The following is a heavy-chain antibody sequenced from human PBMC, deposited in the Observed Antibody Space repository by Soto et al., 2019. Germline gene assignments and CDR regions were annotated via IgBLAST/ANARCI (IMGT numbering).Heavy chain of an antibody. Sequence: LSLTCAVYGGSFSGYYWSWIRQPPGKGLEWIGEINHSGSTNYNPSLKSRVTISVDTSKNQFSLKLSSVTAADTAVYYCARGGPTHYDYIWGSYRYTIFFDYWGQGTLVTAPQ. CDR2: INHSGST. J-gene: IGHJ4*02. D-gene: IGHD3-16*02. V-gene: IGHV4-34*01. CDR3: ARGGPTHYDYIWGSYRYTIFFDY. CDR1: GGSFSGYY.